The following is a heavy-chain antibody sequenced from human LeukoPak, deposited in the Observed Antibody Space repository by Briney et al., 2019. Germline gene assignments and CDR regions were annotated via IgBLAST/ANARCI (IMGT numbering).Heavy chain of an antibody. CDR3: ARVPDRSGYFYYFDY. Sequence: GESLKISCKGSGNSFTNYWIGWVRQMPGKGLEWMGIIHPGDSDTRYSPSFQGQVTISADKSISTAYLQWSSLKASDTAKYYCARVPDRSGYFYYFDYWGQGTLVTVSS. CDR1: GNSFTNYW. J-gene: IGHJ4*02. CDR2: IHPGDSDT. D-gene: IGHD3-22*01. V-gene: IGHV5-51*01.